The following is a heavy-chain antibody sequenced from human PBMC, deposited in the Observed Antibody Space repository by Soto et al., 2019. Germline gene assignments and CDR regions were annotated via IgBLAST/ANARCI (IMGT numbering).Heavy chain of an antibody. J-gene: IGHJ5*02. CDR1: GFTFSSYA. CDR3: ARARVAGTFWFDP. V-gene: IGHV3-21*01. Sequence: PGGSLRLSCAASGFTFSSYAMSWVRQAPGKGLEWVSSISSSSGNTYYADSVKGRFTISRDNAKNSLYLQMNSLRAEDTAVYYCARARVAGTFWFDPWGQGTLVTVSS. D-gene: IGHD6-19*01. CDR2: ISSSSGNT.